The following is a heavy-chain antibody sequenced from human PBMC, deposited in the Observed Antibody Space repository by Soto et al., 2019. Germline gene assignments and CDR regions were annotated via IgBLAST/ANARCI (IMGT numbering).Heavy chain of an antibody. V-gene: IGHV4-59*12. D-gene: IGHD6-13*01. CDR2: IYFSGGT. CDR1: GGSISSYY. J-gene: IGHJ4*02. Sequence: SETLSLTCTVSGGSISSYYWSWIRQPPGKGLEWIGYIYFSGGTNYNPSIKSRVTISVDTSKNQFSLKLSSVTAADTAVYYCARESRSWYGSIWDYWGQGTLVTVSS. CDR3: ARESRSWYGSIWDY.